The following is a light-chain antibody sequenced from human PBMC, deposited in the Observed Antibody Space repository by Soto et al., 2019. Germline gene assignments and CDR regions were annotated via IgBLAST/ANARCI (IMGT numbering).Light chain of an antibody. CDR3: QEYKSAT. V-gene: IGKV1-5*01. Sequence: DIPMTQSPSTLSASVGDRVTITCRASQSISDWLAWYQKIPGKAPKLLIYDASTLQSGVPSRFSGSGSGTEFTLTISSLQPEDVGNYYCQEYKSATFGQGTKLEI. CDR2: DAS. CDR1: QSISDW. J-gene: IGKJ2*01.